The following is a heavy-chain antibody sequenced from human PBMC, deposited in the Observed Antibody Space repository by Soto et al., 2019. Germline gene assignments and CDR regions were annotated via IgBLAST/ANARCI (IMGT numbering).Heavy chain of an antibody. D-gene: IGHD4-17*01. CDR2: IIPKFGTT. CDR3: ARELDPYYGGKSLSLDY. J-gene: IGHJ4*02. CDR1: GGTFSTYG. Sequence: QVQLVQSGAEVKKPGSSVKVSCKASGGTFSTYGMNWVRLAPGQGLEWMGGIIPKFGTTNYAQKFQGRVTIPADESTNTAYMELNYVRSVYTGVYFCARELDPYYGGKSLSLDYWGQGTLVTVSS. V-gene: IGHV1-69*13.